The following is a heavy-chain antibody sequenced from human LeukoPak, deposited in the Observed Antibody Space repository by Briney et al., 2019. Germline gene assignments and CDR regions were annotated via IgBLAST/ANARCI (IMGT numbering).Heavy chain of an antibody. CDR2: ISAYNGNT. CDR3: ARDYAPAQSITIVRGVGY. D-gene: IGHD3-10*01. J-gene: IGHJ4*02. Sequence: ASVKVSCKASGYTFTSHGISWVRQAPGQGLEWMGWISAYNGNTNYAQKLQGRVTMTTDTSTSTAYMELRSLRSDDTAVYYCARDYAPAQSITIVRGVGYWGQGTLVTVSS. V-gene: IGHV1-18*01. CDR1: GYTFTSHG.